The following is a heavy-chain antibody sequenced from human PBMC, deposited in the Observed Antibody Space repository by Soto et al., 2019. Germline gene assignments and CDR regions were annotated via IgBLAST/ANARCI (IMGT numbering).Heavy chain of an antibody. CDR3: ARELLYGSGSRDFHYYGMDV. Sequence: GVSLRLSCAASGLRFSSYGIHWVRQAPGKGLQWVAVIWFDGSKQYYADSVKGRFNISRDNSKNTVYLQMNSLRADDTAVYYCARELLYGSGSRDFHYYGMDVWGQGTTVTVSS. CDR1: GLRFSSYG. J-gene: IGHJ6*02. CDR2: IWFDGSKQ. V-gene: IGHV3-33*01. D-gene: IGHD3-10*01.